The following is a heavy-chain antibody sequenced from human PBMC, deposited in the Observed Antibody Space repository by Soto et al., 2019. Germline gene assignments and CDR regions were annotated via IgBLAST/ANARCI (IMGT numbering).Heavy chain of an antibody. Sequence: PGGSLRLSCAGSGFIFSNAWMSWVRQAPGKGLEWVGRIKSKPVGGTIDYAAPVKGRFTISRDDSKNMVYLQMNSLKTEDTAVYYCAIDSNDLLAVPAGFDYWGQGTPVTVSS. CDR2: IKSKPVGGTI. V-gene: IGHV3-15*01. J-gene: IGHJ4*02. D-gene: IGHD3-9*01. CDR3: AIDSNDLLAVPAGFDY. CDR1: GFIFSNAW.